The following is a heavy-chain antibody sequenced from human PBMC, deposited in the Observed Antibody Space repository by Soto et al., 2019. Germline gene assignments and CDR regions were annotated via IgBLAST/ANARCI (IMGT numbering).Heavy chain of an antibody. V-gene: IGHV3-43*01. Sequence: PGGSLRLSCAASGFIFDDFTMHWFRLVPGKGLQWVAYINWDGRIAVYADSVKGRFTISRDNTNNHPYLQMNSLRSDDTALYYCAKDEGAAVESPGDWGHGTLVTVSS. CDR1: GFIFDDFT. J-gene: IGHJ4*01. CDR2: INWDGRIA. D-gene: IGHD6-13*01. CDR3: AKDEGAAVESPGD.